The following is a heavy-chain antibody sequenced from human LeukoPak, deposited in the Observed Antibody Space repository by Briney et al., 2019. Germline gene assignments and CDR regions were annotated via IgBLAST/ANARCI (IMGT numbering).Heavy chain of an antibody. CDR2: ISYDGSNI. CDR1: GFTFNRYA. D-gene: IGHD3-22*01. V-gene: IGHV3-30-3*01. CDR3: ARDKGWLDAFDI. Sequence: HSGGSLRLSCAASGFTFNRYAMYWVRQAPGRGLEWVAVISYDGSNIHYADSVEGRFTISGDNSKSTLYLQVNSLSAEDTAIYYCARDKGWLDAFDIWGQGTMVTVSS. J-gene: IGHJ3*02.